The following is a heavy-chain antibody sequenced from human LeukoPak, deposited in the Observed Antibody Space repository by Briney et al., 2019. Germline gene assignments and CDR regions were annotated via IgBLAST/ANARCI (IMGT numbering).Heavy chain of an antibody. CDR3: AREGVAAAGYIYYYYGMDV. CDR1: GFTFSSYW. D-gene: IGHD6-13*01. CDR2: INSDGSST. Sequence: PGGSLRLSCAASGFTFSSYWMHWVRQAPGKGLVGVSRINSDGSSTSYADSVKGRFTISRDNAKNTLYLQMNSLRAEDTAVYYCAREGVAAAGYIYYYYGMDVWGQGTTVTVSS. J-gene: IGHJ6*02. V-gene: IGHV3-74*01.